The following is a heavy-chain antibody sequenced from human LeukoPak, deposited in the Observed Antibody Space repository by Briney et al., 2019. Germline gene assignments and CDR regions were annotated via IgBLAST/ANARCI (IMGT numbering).Heavy chain of an antibody. CDR2: TDADGNIT. Sequence: PGGSLRLSCAASGFTFSSQWMHWVRQAPGKGLLWVSRTDADGNITNYAESLKGRFTIAGDNAKNTVYLQMNSLRSEDTAVYYCARGVGSSAVYWGQGTNVTVCS. CDR3: ARGVGSSAVY. V-gene: IGHV3-74*01. CDR1: GFTFSSQW. J-gene: IGHJ4*02. D-gene: IGHD6-19*01.